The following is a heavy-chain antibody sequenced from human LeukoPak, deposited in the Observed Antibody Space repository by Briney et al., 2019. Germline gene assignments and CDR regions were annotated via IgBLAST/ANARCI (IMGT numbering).Heavy chain of an antibody. CDR2: MYLSGTT. CDR1: GDSINSLDL. Sequence: SGTLSLTCTVSGDSINSLDLWSWVRQPPGKGLEWIGEMYLSGTTHSNPSVKSRVTISIDKSKNQFFLNLSSVTAADTAVYYCARAPVFGYSYGYTGRYYFDYWGQGTLVTVSS. D-gene: IGHD5-18*01. J-gene: IGHJ4*02. V-gene: IGHV4-4*02. CDR3: ARAPVFGYSYGYTGRYYFDY.